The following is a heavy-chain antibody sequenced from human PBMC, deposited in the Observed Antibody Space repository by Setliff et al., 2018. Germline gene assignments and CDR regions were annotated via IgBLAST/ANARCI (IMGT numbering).Heavy chain of an antibody. Sequence: ASVKVSCQASGYTFSSYSMHWVRQAPGQRLEWMGWINAANENTQNSKKFQGRLTITRDTSANTAYMELSSLRSEDTALYYCARYNWNTNWFDPWGQGTLVTVSS. V-gene: IGHV1-3*01. D-gene: IGHD1-20*01. J-gene: IGHJ5*02. CDR3: ARYNWNTNWFDP. CDR1: GYTFSSYS. CDR2: INAANENT.